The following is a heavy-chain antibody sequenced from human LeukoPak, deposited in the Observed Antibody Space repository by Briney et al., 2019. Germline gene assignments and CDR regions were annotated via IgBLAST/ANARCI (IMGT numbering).Heavy chain of an antibody. D-gene: IGHD5-12*01. Sequence: GGSLRLSCAASEFTFSTYWMSWVRQAPGKGLEWVANIKEDGSEKYYGDSVKGRFTISRDNAKNSLYLQMNSLRAEDTAVYYCARRDSGYDSFDYWGQGTLVTVSS. J-gene: IGHJ4*02. CDR3: ARRDSGYDSFDY. CDR2: IKEDGSEK. CDR1: EFTFSTYW. V-gene: IGHV3-7*03.